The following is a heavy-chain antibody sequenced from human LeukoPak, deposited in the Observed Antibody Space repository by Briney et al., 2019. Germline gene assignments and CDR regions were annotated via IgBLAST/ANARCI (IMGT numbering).Heavy chain of an antibody. CDR3: ARDSPRGWSMIVVESAFDI. CDR1: GDSISTSNSY. V-gene: IGHV4-39*02. J-gene: IGHJ3*02. CDR2: IYYSGNT. D-gene: IGHD3-22*01. Sequence: SETLSLTCTVSGDSISTSNSYWGWIRQPPGKGLEWIGSIYYSGNTYYNASLKSRVTISVDTSKNQFSLKLTSVTAADTAVYYCARDSPRGWSMIVVESAFDIWGQGTMVTVSS.